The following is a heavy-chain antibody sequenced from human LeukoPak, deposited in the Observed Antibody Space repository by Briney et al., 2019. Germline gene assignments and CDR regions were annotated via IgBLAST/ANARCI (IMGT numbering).Heavy chain of an antibody. Sequence: PGRSLRLSCAASGFTFSSCAMHWVRQAPGKGLEWVAFIWFDGSNKHYADSVKGRFTISRDNSEDTLYLQMNSLRAEDTAVYYCVRDPSGSGFAFDSWGQGALVTVSS. CDR1: GFTFSSCA. J-gene: IGHJ4*02. CDR3: VRDPSGSGFAFDS. CDR2: IWFDGSNK. D-gene: IGHD1-1*01. V-gene: IGHV3-33*08.